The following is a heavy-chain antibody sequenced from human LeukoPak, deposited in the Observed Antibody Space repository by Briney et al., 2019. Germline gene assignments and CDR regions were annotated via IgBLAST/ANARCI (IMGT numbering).Heavy chain of an antibody. CDR2: INPNSGGT. V-gene: IGHV1-2*06. CDR1: GYTFTSYD. J-gene: IGHJ4*02. CDR3: ARQDGYSNYSPFGY. Sequence: GASVKVSCKASGYTFTSYDINWVRQATGQGLEWMGRINPNSGGTNYAQKFQDRDTMTRDTSISTAYMDLSNLRSDDTAVYYCARQDGYSNYSPFGYWGQGTLVTVSS. D-gene: IGHD4-11*01.